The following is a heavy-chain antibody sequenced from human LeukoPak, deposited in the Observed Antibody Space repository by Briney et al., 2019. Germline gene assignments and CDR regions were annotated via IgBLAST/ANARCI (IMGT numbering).Heavy chain of an antibody. V-gene: IGHV1-69*13. CDR1: GGTFSSYA. J-gene: IGHJ5*02. Sequence: GASVTVSCTASGGTFSSYAISWVRQAPGQGLEWMGGIIPIFGTANYAQKFQGRVTITADESTSTAYMELSSLRSEDTAVYYCARDPLIVVVPAASNWFDPWGQGTLVTVSS. CDR3: ARDPLIVVVPAASNWFDP. D-gene: IGHD2-2*01. CDR2: IIPIFGTA.